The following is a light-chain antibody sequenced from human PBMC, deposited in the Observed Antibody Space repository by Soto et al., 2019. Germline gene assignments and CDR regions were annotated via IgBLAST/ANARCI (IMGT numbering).Light chain of an antibody. CDR3: QQRSSWPLT. CDR2: DAS. J-gene: IGKJ4*01. CDR1: QSVSIY. V-gene: IGKV3-11*01. Sequence: EIVLTQSPATLSLSPGERATLSCRASQSVSIYLAWYQQKPGQAPRLLIYDASNRVIGIPARFSGSGSGTDFSLTISSLEPEDVAVYYCQQRSSWPLTFGGGTKVEIK.